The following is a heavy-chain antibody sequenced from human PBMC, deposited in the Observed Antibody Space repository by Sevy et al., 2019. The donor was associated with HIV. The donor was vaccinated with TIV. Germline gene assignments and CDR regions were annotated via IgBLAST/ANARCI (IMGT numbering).Heavy chain of an antibody. Sequence: SETLSLTCTVSGGSISSGGYYWSWIRQHPGKGLEWIGYIYYSGSTYYNPSLKSRVTISVDTSKNQFSLTLSSVTAADTAVYYCVRRLPHSLGWSFDYWGQGTLVTVSS. D-gene: IGHD6-19*01. V-gene: IGHV4-31*03. CDR2: IYYSGST. CDR3: VRRLPHSLGWSFDY. J-gene: IGHJ4*02. CDR1: GGSISSGGYY.